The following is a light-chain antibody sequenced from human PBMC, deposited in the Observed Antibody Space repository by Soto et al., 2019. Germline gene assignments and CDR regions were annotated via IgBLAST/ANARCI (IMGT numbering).Light chain of an antibody. CDR3: QQVNSFPLT. CDR2: AAS. CDR1: QGISSS. V-gene: IGKV1-9*01. J-gene: IGKJ4*01. Sequence: IQLTQSPSSLSASVGDRVTITCLASQGISSSLAWYQQQPGKAPKLLIYAASTLQSGVPSRFSGSGSGTDFSLTISSLQPEDFATYYCQQVNSFPLTFGGGTKVDIK.